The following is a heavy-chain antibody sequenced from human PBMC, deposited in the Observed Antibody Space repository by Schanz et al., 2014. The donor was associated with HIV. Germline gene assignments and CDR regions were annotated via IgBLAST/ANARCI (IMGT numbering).Heavy chain of an antibody. CDR3: ANEEVPNDY. CDR1: GFTFSSYA. J-gene: IGHJ4*02. CDR2: MWYDGSDQ. V-gene: IGHV3-33*06. Sequence: VQLLESGGGLVQPGGSLRLSCAASGFTFSSYAMSWVRQAAGKGLEWVAVMWYDGSDQYYADSVKGRFTISRDNSKNTLYLQMNSLRVEDTAVYYCANEEVPNDYWGQGTLVTVSS.